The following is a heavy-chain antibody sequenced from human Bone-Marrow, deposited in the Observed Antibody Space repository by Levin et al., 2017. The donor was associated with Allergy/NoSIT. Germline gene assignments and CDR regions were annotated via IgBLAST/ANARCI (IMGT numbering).Heavy chain of an antibody. CDR3: AREMGESASGSIYYFDY. CDR2: INPNSGGT. J-gene: IGHJ4*02. CDR1: GYTFTGYY. V-gene: IGHV1-2*04. D-gene: IGHD3-16*01. Sequence: ASVKVSCKASGYTFTGYYMHWVRQAPGQGLEWMGWINPNSGGTNYAQKFQGWVTMTRDTSISTAYMELSRLRSDDTAVYYCAREMGESASGSIYYFDYWGQGTLVTVSS.